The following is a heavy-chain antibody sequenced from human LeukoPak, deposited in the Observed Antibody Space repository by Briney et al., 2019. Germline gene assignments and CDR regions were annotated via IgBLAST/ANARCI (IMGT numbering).Heavy chain of an antibody. D-gene: IGHD2-15*01. CDR1: GFTFSNYA. CDR3: AREPRDCTGGTCQSAGGYYFYY. Sequence: PGGSPRLSCAASGFTFSNYAMSWVRQAPGKGLEWVSGISASGGSYCADSVKGRFTVSRDISKNTLYLQMNSLRAEDTAVYFCAREPRDCTGGTCQSAGGYYFYYWSQGTLVTVSS. J-gene: IGHJ4*02. V-gene: IGHV3-23*01. CDR2: ISASGGS.